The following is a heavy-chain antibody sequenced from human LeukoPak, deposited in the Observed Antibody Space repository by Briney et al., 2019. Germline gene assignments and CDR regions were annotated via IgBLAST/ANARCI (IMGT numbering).Heavy chain of an antibody. V-gene: IGHV3-23*01. J-gene: IGHJ4*02. CDR2: INGNGAST. Sequence: GGSLRLSCAASGFTFSSYWMHWVRQAPGKGLVWVSGINGNGASTYYSDSVKGRFTISRDNSKNTLYLQMSSLRAEDTAIYYCAKDQGYSYYYLDYWGQGTLVTVSS. CDR3: AKDQGYSYYYLDY. D-gene: IGHD5-18*01. CDR1: GFTFSSYW.